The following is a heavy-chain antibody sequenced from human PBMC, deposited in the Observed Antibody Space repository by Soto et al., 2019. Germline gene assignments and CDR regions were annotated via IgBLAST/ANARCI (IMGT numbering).Heavy chain of an antibody. J-gene: IGHJ4*02. CDR3: ARDSRNRNFFDY. V-gene: IGHV3-53*01. D-gene: IGHD2-2*01. CDR2: IYSGGST. CDR1: GFTVISNY. Sequence: PGGSLRLSCASSGFTVISNYMTWVRQAPGKGLEWVSVIYSGGSTYYADSVKGRFTISRDNSKNTLYLQMNSLRAEDTALYYCARDSRNRNFFDYWGQGTLVTVSS.